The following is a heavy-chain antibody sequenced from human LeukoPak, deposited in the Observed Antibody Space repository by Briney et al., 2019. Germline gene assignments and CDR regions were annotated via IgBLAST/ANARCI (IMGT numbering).Heavy chain of an antibody. CDR2: IYSDGRT. CDR3: ARQGWNVLVNAFDI. J-gene: IGHJ3*02. D-gene: IGHD1-1*01. CDR1: GFTVSNNY. V-gene: IGHV3-66*04. Sequence: GGSLRLSCAASGFTVSNNYMSWVRQAPGRGLEWVSIIYSDGRTFYADSVKGRFTISRDNSKNTLYLQMNSLRAEDTAVYYCARQGWNVLVNAFDIWGQGTMVTVSS.